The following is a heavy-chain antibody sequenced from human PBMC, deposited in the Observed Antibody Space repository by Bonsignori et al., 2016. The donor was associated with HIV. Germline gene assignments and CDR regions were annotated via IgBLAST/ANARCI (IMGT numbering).Heavy chain of an antibody. CDR2: IYTSGST. CDR1: GGSISSGSYY. V-gene: IGHV4-61*02. D-gene: IGHD3-10*01. J-gene: IGHJ6*03. CDR3: ARGEVVRGLEPPYYYYYYMDV. Sequence: LRLSCTVSGGSISSGSYYWSWIRQPAGKGLEWIGRIYTSGSTNYNPSLKSRVTISVDTSKNQFSLKLSSVTAADTAVYYCARGEVVRGLEPPYYYYYYMDVWGKGTTVTVSS.